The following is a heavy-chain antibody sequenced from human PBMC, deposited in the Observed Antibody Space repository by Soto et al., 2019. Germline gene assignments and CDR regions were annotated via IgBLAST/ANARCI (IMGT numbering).Heavy chain of an antibody. V-gene: IGHV4-61*01. D-gene: IGHD2-2*01. CDR1: GGSISSSSYY. CDR2: IYYSGST. J-gene: IGHJ6*02. CDR3: AREGCSSTGCYPPYYYYGMDV. Sequence: SETLSLTCTVSGGSISSSSYYWGWIRQPPGKGLEWIGYIYYSGSTNYNPSLKSRVTISVDTSKNQFSLKLSSVTAADTAVYYCAREGCSSTGCYPPYYYYGMDVWGQGTTVTVSS.